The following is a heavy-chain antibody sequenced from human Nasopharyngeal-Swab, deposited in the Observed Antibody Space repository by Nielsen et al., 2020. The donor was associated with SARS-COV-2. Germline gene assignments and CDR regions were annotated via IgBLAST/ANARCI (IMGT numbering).Heavy chain of an antibody. Sequence: GGSLRLSCAASGFTVSHKYMTWVRQAPGKGLEWVSIIFGEESKYYADSVRGRFTISRDDSNNTLYLQMNSLRAGDSAVYYCATVGEFKRFDPWGQGTQVTVSS. V-gene: IGHV3-53*01. CDR1: GFTVSHKY. CDR2: IFGEESK. D-gene: IGHD3-3*01. CDR3: ATVGEFKRFDP. J-gene: IGHJ5*02.